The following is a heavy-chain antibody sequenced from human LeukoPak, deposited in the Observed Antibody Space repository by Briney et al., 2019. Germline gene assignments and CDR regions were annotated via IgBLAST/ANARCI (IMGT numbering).Heavy chain of an antibody. CDR1: GGSFSGYY. V-gene: IGHV4-34*01. CDR2: INHSGST. Sequence: SETLSLTCAVYGGSFSGYYWSWIRQPPGKGLEWIGEINHSGSTNYNPSLKSRVTISVDTSKNQFSLKLSSVTAADTAMYYCARRTYYYDTSGYYPDYWGQGTLVTVSS. CDR3: ARRTYYYDTSGYYPDY. D-gene: IGHD3-22*01. J-gene: IGHJ4*02.